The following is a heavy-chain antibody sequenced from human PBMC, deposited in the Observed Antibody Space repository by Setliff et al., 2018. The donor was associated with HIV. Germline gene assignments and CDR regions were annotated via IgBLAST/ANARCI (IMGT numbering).Heavy chain of an antibody. J-gene: IGHJ4*02. Sequence: GGSLRLSCAASGFIFSTFPMHWVRQAPGKELEWVAVMSGDANSQYYADSVRGRFTISRDNSKNTVYLQMNSLTTEDTAVYYCARDRNCGNGCYSSADHWGLGTLVTVSS. CDR2: MSGDANSQ. CDR1: GFIFSTFP. D-gene: IGHD2-21*01. V-gene: IGHV3-30*01. CDR3: ARDRNCGNGCYSSADH.